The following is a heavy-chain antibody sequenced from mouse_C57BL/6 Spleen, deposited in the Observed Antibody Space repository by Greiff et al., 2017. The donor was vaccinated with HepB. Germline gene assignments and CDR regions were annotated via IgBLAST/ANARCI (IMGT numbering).Heavy chain of an antibody. CDR2: ISNGGGST. V-gene: IGHV5-12*01. CDR3: ARLTTVVPYYFDY. Sequence: EVKVEESGGGLVQPGGSLKLSCAASGFTFSDYYMYWVRQTPEKRLEWVAYISNGGGSTYYPDTVKGRFTISRDNAKNTLYLQMSRLKSEDTAMYYCARLTTVVPYYFDYWGQGTTLTVSS. D-gene: IGHD1-1*01. CDR1: GFTFSDYY. J-gene: IGHJ2*01.